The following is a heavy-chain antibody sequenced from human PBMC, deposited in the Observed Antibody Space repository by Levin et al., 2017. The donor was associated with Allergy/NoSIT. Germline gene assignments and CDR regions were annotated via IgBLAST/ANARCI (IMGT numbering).Heavy chain of an antibody. V-gene: IGHV3-30*03. Sequence: GGSLRLSCAASGFTFSHYGMHWVRQAPGKGLEWVAIISYDGSNIYYADSVKGRFTISRDNSKNTLFLQLNSLRVEDTAVYYCAIPDCWGQGTLVTVSS. J-gene: IGHJ4*02. CDR3: AIPDC. CDR1: GFTFSHYG. CDR2: ISYDGSNI. D-gene: IGHD2-2*01.